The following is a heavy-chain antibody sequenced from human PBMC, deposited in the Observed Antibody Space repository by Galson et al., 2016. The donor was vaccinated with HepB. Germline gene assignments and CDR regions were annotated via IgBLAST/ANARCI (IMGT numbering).Heavy chain of an antibody. Sequence: SLRLSCAASGFTFSNYWLSWVRQAPGKGLEWVANMNQDGSEKYFVDSVKGRFIIPRDNAQNSVYLQMNSLRAEDTAVYYCARNYGPFDLWGQGTLVIVSS. D-gene: IGHD3-16*01. CDR2: MNQDGSEK. J-gene: IGHJ5*02. CDR1: GFTFSNYW. V-gene: IGHV3-7*01. CDR3: ARNYGPFDL.